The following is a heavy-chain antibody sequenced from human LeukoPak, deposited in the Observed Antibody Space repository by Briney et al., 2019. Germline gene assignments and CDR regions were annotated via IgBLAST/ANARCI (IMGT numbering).Heavy chain of an antibody. CDR1: GGSISSSSYY. J-gene: IGHJ4*02. V-gene: IGHV4-39*01. CDR3: ARLWSSGTGGVVDY. Sequence: SETLSLTCTVSGGSISSSSYYWGWIRQPPGKGLEWIGSIYYSGSTYYNPSLKSRVTISVDTFKNQFSLKLSSVTAADTAVYYCARLWSSGTGGVVDYWGQGTLVTVSS. CDR2: IYYSGST. D-gene: IGHD6-19*01.